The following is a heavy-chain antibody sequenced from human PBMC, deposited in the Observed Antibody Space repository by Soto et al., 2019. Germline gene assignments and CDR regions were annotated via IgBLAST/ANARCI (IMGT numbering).Heavy chain of an antibody. V-gene: IGHV3-11*06. CDR2: ISSSSRYT. CDR1: GFRFSDYY. CDR3: ARESGSCYDDYFYYGMYV. Sequence: PGGSLRLSCATSGFRFSDYYMSWIRQAPGKGLEWVSYISSSSRYTNYADSVKGRFTISRDNAKNSLFLQMSRLRDEDAAVYYCARESGSCYDDYFYYGMYVWGQGTTVTVSS. D-gene: IGHD3-10*01. J-gene: IGHJ6*02.